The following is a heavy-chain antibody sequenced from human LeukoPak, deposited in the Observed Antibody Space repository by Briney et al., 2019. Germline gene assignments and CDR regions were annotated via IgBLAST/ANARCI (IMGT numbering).Heavy chain of an antibody. CDR2: INTDGSRT. CDR3: ARPPTVVTPAGFDY. J-gene: IGHJ4*02. D-gene: IGHD4-23*01. V-gene: IGHV3-74*01. Sequence: PGGSLRRSCAASGFTFSSYWMHWVRQAPGKGLVWVSRINTDGSRTSYADSVKGRFTISRDSAKNTLYLQMNSLRADDTAVYYCARPPTVVTPAGFDYWGQGTLVTVSS. CDR1: GFTFSSYW.